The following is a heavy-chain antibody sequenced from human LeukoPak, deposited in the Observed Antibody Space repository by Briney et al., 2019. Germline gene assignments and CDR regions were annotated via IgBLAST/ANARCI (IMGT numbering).Heavy chain of an antibody. D-gene: IGHD3/OR15-3a*01. J-gene: IGHJ4*02. CDR2: IYNYGRT. V-gene: IGHV3-66*02. CDR3: ARTGRDWLNHAYYFDF. Sequence: PGGSLRLSRAVSVLTVSSNYMSWVRGAPRQGRKGGSLIYNYGRTYYAASVKGRFTISRDSTENTMYLQMNSLRTEATAVSYCARTGRDWLNHAYYFDFWGQGTLVTVSS. CDR1: VLTVSSNY.